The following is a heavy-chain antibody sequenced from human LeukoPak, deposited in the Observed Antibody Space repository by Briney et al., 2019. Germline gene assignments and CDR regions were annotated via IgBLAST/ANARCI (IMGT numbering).Heavy chain of an antibody. V-gene: IGHV1-8*01. D-gene: IGHD2-15*01. J-gene: IGHJ5*02. Sequence: ASVKVSCKASGYTFTSYDINWVRQATGQGLEWMGWMNPNSGNTGYAQKFQGRVTMTRNTSISTAYMELSSLRSVDTAVYYCARERGIRRSGGSPSHPTPRNWFDPWGQGTLVTVSS. CDR2: MNPNSGNT. CDR1: GYTFTSYD. CDR3: ARERGIRRSGGSPSHPTPRNWFDP.